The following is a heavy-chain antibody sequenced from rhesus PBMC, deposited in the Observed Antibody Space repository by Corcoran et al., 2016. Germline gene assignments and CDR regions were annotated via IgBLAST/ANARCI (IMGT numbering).Heavy chain of an antibody. CDR3: AKGYSVDY. J-gene: IGHJ4*01. CDR2: IDPSDSDT. Sequence: EVQLVQSGAEVKRPGESLKISCKTSGYSFTSYWISWVRQMPGQGLEWMGAIDPSDSDTRYSPSFQGQVTISADKSISTAYLQWSSLKASDSATYYCAKGYSVDYWGQGVLVTVSS. D-gene: IGHD6-25*01. CDR1: GYSFTSYW. V-gene: IGHV5-2*01.